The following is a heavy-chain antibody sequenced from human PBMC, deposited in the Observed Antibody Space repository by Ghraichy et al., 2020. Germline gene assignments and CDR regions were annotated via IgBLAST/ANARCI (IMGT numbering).Heavy chain of an antibody. CDR1: GGSISSYY. CDR3: ARAVFDVALNWFDP. V-gene: IGHV4-59*01. D-gene: IGHD1-14*01. Sequence: SETLSLTCTVSGGSISSYYWSWIRQPPGKGLEWIGYIYYSGSTNYNPSLKSRVTISVDTSKNQFSLKLSSVTAADTAVYYCARAVFDVALNWFDPWGQGTLVTVSS. CDR2: IYYSGST. J-gene: IGHJ5*02.